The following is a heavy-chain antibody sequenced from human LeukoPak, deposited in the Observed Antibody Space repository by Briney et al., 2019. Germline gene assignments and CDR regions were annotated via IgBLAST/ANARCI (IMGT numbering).Heavy chain of an antibody. CDR2: IYYSGST. V-gene: IGHV4-30-4*08. D-gene: IGHD3-10*01. J-gene: IGHJ4*02. Sequence: SQTLSLTCTVSGGSISSGDYYWSWIRQPPGKGLEWIGYIYYSGSTYYNPSLKSRVTISVDTSKNQFSLKLSSVTAADTAVYYCARDRGHYYGSGSYVDYWGQGTLVTVSS. CDR3: ARDRGHYYGSGSYVDY. CDR1: GGSISSGDYY.